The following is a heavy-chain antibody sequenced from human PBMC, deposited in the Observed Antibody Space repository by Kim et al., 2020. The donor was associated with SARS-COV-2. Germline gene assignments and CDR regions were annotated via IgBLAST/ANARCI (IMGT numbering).Heavy chain of an antibody. D-gene: IGHD2-15*01. Sequence: VKVSCKASGGTFSNYAISWVRQAPGQGPEWMGGIIPFFKRPNYAQKFQGRLTIIADESTTTVYMELTSLTSQDTAVYYCAREVYCSGGSCHDNYYAMDVWGQGTTVTVSS. CDR2: IIPFFKRP. J-gene: IGHJ6*02. CDR3: AREVYCSGGSCHDNYYAMDV. V-gene: IGHV1-69*13. CDR1: GGTFSNYA.